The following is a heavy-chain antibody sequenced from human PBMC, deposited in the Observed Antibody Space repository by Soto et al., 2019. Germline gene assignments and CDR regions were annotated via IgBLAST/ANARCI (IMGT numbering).Heavy chain of an antibody. J-gene: IGHJ4*02. V-gene: IGHV2-5*02. D-gene: IGHD3-16*01. Sequence: QITLKESGPALVKPTQTLTLTCTFSGFSLTTNGVGVGWIRQPPGKALEWLALIYWDDDERYSPSLQSRLTITKDTSKSQVVLTMTNMDPVDTATYYCAHSIPPRILRYWGQGTLVTVPS. CDR3: AHSIPPRILRY. CDR1: GFSLTTNGVG. CDR2: IYWDDDE.